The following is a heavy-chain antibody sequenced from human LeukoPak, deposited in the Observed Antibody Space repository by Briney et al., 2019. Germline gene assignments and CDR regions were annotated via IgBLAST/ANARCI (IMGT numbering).Heavy chain of an antibody. CDR3: ARESPLQWLPQFDY. D-gene: IGHD6-19*01. V-gene: IGHV3-7*01. CDR1: GFTLSNYY. Sequence: GGSLRLSCAVSGFTLSNYYMIWVRQAPGKGPEWVANINQDGSEKSYVGSVKGRFTISRDNAKNLLYLQMNSLRAEDTAVYYCARESPLQWLPQFDYWGQGTLVTVSS. CDR2: INQDGSEK. J-gene: IGHJ4*02.